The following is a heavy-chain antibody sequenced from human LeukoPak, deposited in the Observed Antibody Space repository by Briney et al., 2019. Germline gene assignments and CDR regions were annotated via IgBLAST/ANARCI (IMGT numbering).Heavy chain of an antibody. D-gene: IGHD3-10*01. Sequence: APVKVSCKASGYTFTSYGISWVRQAPGQGLEWMGWISTYNGNTNYAQKLQGRVTMTTDTSTSTAYMDLRSLRSDDTAVYYCARDLHRVVVRGVPHYYYYMDVWGKGTTVTISS. CDR2: ISTYNGNT. J-gene: IGHJ6*03. CDR3: ARDLHRVVVRGVPHYYYYMDV. V-gene: IGHV1-18*01. CDR1: GYTFTSYG.